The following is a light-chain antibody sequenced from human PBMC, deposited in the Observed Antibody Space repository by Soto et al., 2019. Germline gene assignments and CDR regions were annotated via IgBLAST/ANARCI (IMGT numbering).Light chain of an antibody. CDR2: EAS. J-gene: IGKJ4*01. CDR3: QQYNFWPPLT. CDR1: QSVNSN. Sequence: EIGMTQSPPTLSVSPGEIATLSCRASQSVNSNLACYRQKPGQAPRLLISEASTRATGVPARFSGSGSGPEFTLTISSLRSEDSGIYYCQQYNFWPPLTCGGGTKVEIK. V-gene: IGKV3-15*01.